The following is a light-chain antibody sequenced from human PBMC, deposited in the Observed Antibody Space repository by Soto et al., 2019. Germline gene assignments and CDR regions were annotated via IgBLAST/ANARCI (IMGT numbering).Light chain of an antibody. J-gene: IGKJ3*01. V-gene: IGKV3-11*01. CDR3: QHRGNWPLFT. CDR1: QSVGSY. CDR2: ETS. Sequence: EIVLTQSPATLSLSPGERATLSCRASQSVGSYLAWYQQKPGQAPRLLIYETSNRATGIPARFSGSGSGTDFTLTISSLEPEDSAVYYCQHRGNWPLFTFGPGTIVDIK.